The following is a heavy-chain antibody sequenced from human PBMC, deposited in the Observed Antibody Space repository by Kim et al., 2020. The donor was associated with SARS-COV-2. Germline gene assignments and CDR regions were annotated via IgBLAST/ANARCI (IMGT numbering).Heavy chain of an antibody. CDR2: ISDSGSTI. CDR1: GFTFSSFE. D-gene: IGHD2-15*01. J-gene: IGHJ5*02. Sequence: GGSLRLSCAASGFTFSSFEMNWVRQAPGKGLEWLSYISDSGSTIYYADSVRGRFTISRDNANNSLYLEMNSLRVEDTAVYYCARPPYCTTGSCYDDSWGQGTLVTVSS. V-gene: IGHV3-48*03. CDR3: ARPPYCTTGSCYDDS.